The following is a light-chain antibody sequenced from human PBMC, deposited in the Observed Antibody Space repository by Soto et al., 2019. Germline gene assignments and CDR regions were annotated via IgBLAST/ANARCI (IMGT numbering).Light chain of an antibody. CDR1: QTISTW. CDR3: QQSYSTPFT. Sequence: DIQMTQALPTLSASLGDRVTITCLASQTISTWMAWYQQKPGKAPKLLVYDASTLQSGVASRFSGSGSGTEFTLIISGLQPDDSATYYCQQSYSTPFTFGGGTKVDI. CDR2: DAS. J-gene: IGKJ4*01. V-gene: IGKV1-5*01.